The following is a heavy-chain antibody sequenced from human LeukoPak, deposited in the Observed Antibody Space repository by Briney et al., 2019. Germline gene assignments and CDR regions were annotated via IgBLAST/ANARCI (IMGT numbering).Heavy chain of an antibody. CDR2: INPNSGGT. D-gene: IGHD6-13*01. CDR3: ARASSPYSSSWYYFDY. V-gene: IGHV1-2*02. J-gene: IGHJ4*02. Sequence: ASVKLSCKASGYTFTGYYMHWVRQAPGQGLEWMGWINPNSGGTNYAQKFQGRATMTRDTSISTAYMELSRLRSDDTAVYYCARASSPYSSSWYYFDYWGQGTLVTVSS. CDR1: GYTFTGYY.